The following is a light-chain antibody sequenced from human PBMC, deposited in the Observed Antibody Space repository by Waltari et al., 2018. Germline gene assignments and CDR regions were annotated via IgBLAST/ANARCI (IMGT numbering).Light chain of an antibody. CDR2: GST. V-gene: IGLV1-40*01. Sequence: HSVLTQPPSVSGAPGQRVTISCTGSGSNLGAGYDVHWYQQLPRAAPKLLIYGSTTRPLGVPDRFFGSTSGTSASLTITGLQAEDEADYYCQSYDTSLSVVFGGGTKLTVL. J-gene: IGLJ3*02. CDR3: QSYDTSLSVV. CDR1: GSNLGAGYD.